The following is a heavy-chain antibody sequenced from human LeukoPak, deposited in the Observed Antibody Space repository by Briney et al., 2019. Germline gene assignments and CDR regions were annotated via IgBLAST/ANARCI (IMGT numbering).Heavy chain of an antibody. D-gene: IGHD2-15*01. V-gene: IGHV6-1*01. CDR2: TYYRSKWHN. CDR3: ARSGGWLDN. CDR1: GDSVSSKSAA. J-gene: IGHJ5*02. Sequence: SQTLSLTCAISGDSVSSKSAAWNLIRQSPSRGLEWLGRTYYRSKWHNDYAVSVKSRITIKPDTSKNQFSLQLNSVTPEDTAVYYCARSGGWLDNWGQGTLVTVSS.